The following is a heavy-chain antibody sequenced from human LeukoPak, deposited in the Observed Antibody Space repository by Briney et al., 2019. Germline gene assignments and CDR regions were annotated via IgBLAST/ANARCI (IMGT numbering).Heavy chain of an antibody. CDR3: ARDRTERGVAGTMGYFDY. Sequence: GASVKVSCKASGYTFNMYYMHWVRQAPGQGLEWMGMINPSDGATTYAQKFQGRIIMTRDISTTTVYMDLRSLTSKDTAVYFCARDRTERGVAGTMGYFDYWGQGTLVTVSS. D-gene: IGHD6-19*01. J-gene: IGHJ4*02. CDR2: INPSDGAT. V-gene: IGHV1-46*02. CDR1: GYTFNMYY.